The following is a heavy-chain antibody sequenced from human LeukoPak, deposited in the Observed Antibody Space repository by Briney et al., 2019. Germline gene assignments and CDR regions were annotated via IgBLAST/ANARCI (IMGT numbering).Heavy chain of an antibody. CDR3: TTVDRWELLNIDY. V-gene: IGHV1-69*13. CDR1: GGTFSSYA. D-gene: IGHD1-26*01. J-gene: IGHJ4*02. Sequence: GASVKVSCTASGGTFSSYAISWVRQAPGQGLEWMGGIIPIFGTANYAQKFQGRVTITADESTSTAYMELSSLRSEDTAVYYCTTVDRWELLNIDYWGQGTLVTVSS. CDR2: IIPIFGTA.